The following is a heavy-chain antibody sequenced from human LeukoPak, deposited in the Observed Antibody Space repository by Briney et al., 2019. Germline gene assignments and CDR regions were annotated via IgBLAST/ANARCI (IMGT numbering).Heavy chain of an antibody. J-gene: IGHJ4*02. CDR1: GFTFSSQG. CDR2: IWYDGGNK. V-gene: IGHV3-33*01. Sequence: GGSLRLSCAASGFTFSSQGMHWVRQAPGKGLEWVALIWYDGGNKYYADSVKGRFTISRDNSKNTLYLQMNSLRAEDTAVYYCARVYDTSGYYHDYWGQGTLVTVSS. CDR3: ARVYDTSGYYHDY. D-gene: IGHD3-22*01.